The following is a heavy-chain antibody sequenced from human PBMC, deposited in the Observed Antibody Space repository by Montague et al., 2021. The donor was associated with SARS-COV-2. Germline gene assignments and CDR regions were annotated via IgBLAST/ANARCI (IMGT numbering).Heavy chain of an antibody. V-gene: IGHV4-39*01. CDR2: LYYSGST. J-gene: IGHJ2*01. D-gene: IGHD3-10*01. Sequence: SETLSLTCTVSGGSISSCSYYWGRIRQRPGQGLEWIGSLYYSGSTYHNPSIKSTVSIYIDTSQNQLSLKLSSVTAADTAVYYCAITYYYGSGSDYWYFDLWGRGTLVTVSS. CDR3: AITYYYGSGSDYWYFDL. CDR1: GGSISSCSYY.